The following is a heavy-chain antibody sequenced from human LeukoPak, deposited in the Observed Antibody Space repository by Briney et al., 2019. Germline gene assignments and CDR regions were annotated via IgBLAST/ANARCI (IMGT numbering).Heavy chain of an antibody. CDR1: GGTFSSYA. J-gene: IGHJ5*02. V-gene: IGHV1-69*05. CDR2: IIPIFGTA. CDR3: ARGVGEYCSSTSCYPRLGEPNWFDP. Sequence: GSSVKVSCKASGGTFSSYAISWVRQAPGQGLEWMGGIIPIFGTANYAQKFQGRVTITTDESTSTAYMELSSLRSEDTAVYYCARGVGEYCSSTSCYPRLGEPNWFDPWGQGTLVTVSS. D-gene: IGHD2-2*01.